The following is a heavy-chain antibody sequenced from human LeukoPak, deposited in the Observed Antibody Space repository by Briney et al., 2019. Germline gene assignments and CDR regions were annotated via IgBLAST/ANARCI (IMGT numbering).Heavy chain of an antibody. CDR2: ISDSGST. D-gene: IGHD6-13*01. V-gene: IGHV4-59*01. CDR3: ARYSSSWYIFDY. Sequence: SETLSLTCTVSGASISSYYWSWIRRPPGKGLEWLGYISDSGSTTYNPSLKSRVPLSVDTSKNQFSLKLSSVTAADTAVYYCARYSSSWYIFDYWGQGTLVTVSS. CDR1: GASISSYY. J-gene: IGHJ4*02.